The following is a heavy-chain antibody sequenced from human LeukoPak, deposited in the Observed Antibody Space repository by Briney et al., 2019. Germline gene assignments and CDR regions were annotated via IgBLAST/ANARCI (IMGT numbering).Heavy chain of an antibody. J-gene: IGHJ4*02. CDR2: IYYSGST. CDR1: GGSISSYY. Sequence: KPSETLSLTCTVSGGSISSYYWSWIRQPPGKGLEWIGYIYYSGSTNYNPSLKSRVNIPVDTSKNQFSLKLSSVTAADTAVYYCATAAGYSYGNFDYWGQGTLVTVSS. V-gene: IGHV4-59*01. D-gene: IGHD5-18*01. CDR3: ATAAGYSYGNFDY.